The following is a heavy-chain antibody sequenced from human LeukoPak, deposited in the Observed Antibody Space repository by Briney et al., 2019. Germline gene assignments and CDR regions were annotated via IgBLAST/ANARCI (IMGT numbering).Heavy chain of an antibody. Sequence: PSETLSLTCTVSGGSISSSSYYWGWIRQPPGKGLEWIGSIYYSEITYYNPSLKSRVTISVDTTKNQFSLKLSSVTAADTAVYYCARQSYYYDSSGSYYYMDVWGKGTTVTVSS. CDR3: ARQSYYYDSSGSYYYMDV. CDR1: GGSISSSSYY. CDR2: IYYSEIT. D-gene: IGHD3-22*01. J-gene: IGHJ6*03. V-gene: IGHV4-39*01.